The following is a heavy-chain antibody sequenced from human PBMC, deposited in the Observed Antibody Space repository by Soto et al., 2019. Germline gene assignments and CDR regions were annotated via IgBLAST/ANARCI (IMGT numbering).Heavy chain of an antibody. CDR3: ARDEGYYDSSGYSTTVDY. V-gene: IGHV1-18*01. CDR1: GYTFTSYG. Sequence: ASVKVSCKASGYTFTSYGISWVRQAPGQGLEWMGWISAYNGNTNYAQKLQGRVTMTTDTSTSTAYMELRSLRSDDTAVYYCARDEGYYDSSGYSTTVDYCGQGTLVTVSS. D-gene: IGHD3-22*01. CDR2: ISAYNGNT. J-gene: IGHJ4*02.